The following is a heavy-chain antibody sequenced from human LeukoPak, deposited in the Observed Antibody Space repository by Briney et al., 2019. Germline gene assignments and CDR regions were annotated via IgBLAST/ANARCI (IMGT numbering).Heavy chain of an antibody. J-gene: IGHJ6*02. CDR1: GGSISSGVYY. Sequence: PSQTLSLTCTVSGGSISSGVYYWSWIRQHPGKGLEWIGYIYYSGSTYYNPSLKSRVTISVDTSKNQFSLKLSSVTAADTAVYYCARDLWRGYSYGSGLYYYGMDVWGQGTTVTVSS. V-gene: IGHV4-31*03. D-gene: IGHD5-18*01. CDR3: ARDLWRGYSYGSGLYYYGMDV. CDR2: IYYSGST.